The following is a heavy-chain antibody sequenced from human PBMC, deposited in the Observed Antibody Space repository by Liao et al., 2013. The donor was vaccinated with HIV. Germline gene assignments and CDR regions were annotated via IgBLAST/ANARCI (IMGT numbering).Heavy chain of an antibody. J-gene: IGHJ5*02. V-gene: IGHV4-59*10. CDR3: ARDFWSGFYTRAADWFDT. CDR1: GGSFSGYY. Sequence: QVQLQQWGAGLLKPSETLSLTCAVYGGSFSGYYWNCIRQPAGKGLEWIGRIYTSGSTNYNPSLKSRVTISVDTSKNQFSLKLSSVTAADTAVYYCARDFWSGFYTRAADWFDTWGQGTLVTVSS. D-gene: IGHD3-3*01. CDR2: IYTSGST.